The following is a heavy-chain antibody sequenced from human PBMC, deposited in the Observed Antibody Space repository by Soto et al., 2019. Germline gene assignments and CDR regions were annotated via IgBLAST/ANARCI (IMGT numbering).Heavy chain of an antibody. CDR1: GGSISSYY. CDR3: ARGPPWMAAFDI. CDR2: ISHTGTT. Sequence: QVQLQESGPGLVKPSETLSLTCTVSGGSISSYYWSWIRQSPGKGLEWVAYISHTGTTDSNPSLKSRLTRSLDTAKSQLSLKLTSVTAADTAVYSCARGPPWMAAFDIWGQGTKVTVSP. D-gene: IGHD5-12*01. J-gene: IGHJ3*02. V-gene: IGHV4-59*01.